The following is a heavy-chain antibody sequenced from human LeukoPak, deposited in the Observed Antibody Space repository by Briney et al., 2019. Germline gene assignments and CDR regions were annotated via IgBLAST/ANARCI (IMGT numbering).Heavy chain of an antibody. D-gene: IGHD5-18*01. CDR1: GFTFSSYA. V-gene: IGHV3-23*01. CDR3: AKLSAYSYGDKGD. CDR2: ISGSGGYT. Sequence: GGSLRLSCAASGFTFSSYAVSWIRQAPGKGLEWVSAISGSGGYTYYADSVKGRFTISRDNSKNTLYLQMNSLRAEDTAVYYCAKLSAYSYGDKGDWGQGTLVTVSS. J-gene: IGHJ4*02.